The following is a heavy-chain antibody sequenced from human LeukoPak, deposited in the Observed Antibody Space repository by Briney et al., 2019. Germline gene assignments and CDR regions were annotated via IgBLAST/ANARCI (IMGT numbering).Heavy chain of an antibody. CDR2: ISSSSSYI. D-gene: IGHD3-10*01. Sequence: GGSLRLSCAASGFTFSSYSMNWVRQAPGKGLEWVSSISSSSSYIYYADSVKGRFTISGDNAKNSLYLQMNSLRAEDTAVYYCRSVYYGSGSYGYDAFDIWGQGTMVTVSS. J-gene: IGHJ3*02. CDR1: GFTFSSYS. V-gene: IGHV3-21*01. CDR3: RSVYYGSGSYGYDAFDI.